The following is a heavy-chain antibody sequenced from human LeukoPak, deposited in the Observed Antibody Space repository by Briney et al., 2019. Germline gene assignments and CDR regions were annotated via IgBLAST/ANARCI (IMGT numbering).Heavy chain of an antibody. Sequence: SETLSLTCTVSGDSISSYYWSWIRQPAGKGLEWIGRVHTNGNTNYNPSLEGRATMSLDTSKNQFSLNLSSVTAADTALYYCARNVGNNWFGPWGQGIQVTVSS. CDR1: GDSISSYY. CDR2: VHTNGNT. D-gene: IGHD1-26*01. CDR3: ARNVGNNWFGP. V-gene: IGHV4-4*07. J-gene: IGHJ5*02.